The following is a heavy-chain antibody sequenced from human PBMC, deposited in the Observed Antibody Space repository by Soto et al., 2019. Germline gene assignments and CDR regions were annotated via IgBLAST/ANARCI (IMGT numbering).Heavy chain of an antibody. Sequence: SETLSLTCTVSGGSISSYYWSWIRQPPGKGLEWIGYIYYSGSTNYNPSLKSRVTISVDTSKNQFSLKLSSVTAADTAVYYCARALPDPCSTSCYTADYYYYYGMDVWGQGTTVAVSS. D-gene: IGHD2-2*02. CDR3: ARALPDPCSTSCYTADYYYYYGMDV. CDR1: GGSISSYY. V-gene: IGHV4-59*01. J-gene: IGHJ6*02. CDR2: IYYSGST.